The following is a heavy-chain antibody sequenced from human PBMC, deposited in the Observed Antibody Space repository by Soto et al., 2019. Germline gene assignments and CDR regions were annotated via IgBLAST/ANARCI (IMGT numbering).Heavy chain of an antibody. CDR3: ARVGSITATCAGGGNWFDP. CDR2: INPSGGRT. D-gene: IGHD3-10*01. J-gene: IGHJ5*02. Sequence: ASVKVSCKASGYSFTTYYMHWVRQAPGQGLEWMGIINPSGGRTTYAQNFQGRVTMTRDTSTSTVYMELSSLRSEDTAVYYCARVGSITATCAGGGNWFDPWGQGTPVTVSS. V-gene: IGHV1-46*01. CDR1: GYSFTTYY.